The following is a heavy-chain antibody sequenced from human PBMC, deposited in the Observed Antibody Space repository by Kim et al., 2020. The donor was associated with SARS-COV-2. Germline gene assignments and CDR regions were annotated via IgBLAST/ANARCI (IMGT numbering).Heavy chain of an antibody. J-gene: IGHJ6*02. CDR2: LWYDGSNK. Sequence: GGSLRLSCAASGFTFSSYGMHWVRQAPGKGLEWVVVLWYDGSNKYYADSVKGRFTISRDNSKNTLYLQMNSLRAEDTAVYYCARTPSYYYGMDVWGQGTT. V-gene: IGHV3-33*01. CDR3: ARTPSYYYGMDV. CDR1: GFTFSSYG.